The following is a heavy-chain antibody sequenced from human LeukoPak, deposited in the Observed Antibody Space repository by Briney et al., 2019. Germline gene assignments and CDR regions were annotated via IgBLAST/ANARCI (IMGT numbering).Heavy chain of an antibody. CDR2: IKQDGSEK. CDR1: GFTLSSYW. V-gene: IGHV3-7*03. Sequence: GGSLRLSCAASGFTLSSYWMSWVRQAPGKGLEWVANIKQDGSEKYYVDSVKGRFTISRDNAKNSLYLQMNSLRAEDTAVYYCACTPTSYYYYYGMDVWGKGTTVTVSS. D-gene: IGHD2/OR15-2a*01. J-gene: IGHJ6*04. CDR3: ACTPTSYYYYYGMDV.